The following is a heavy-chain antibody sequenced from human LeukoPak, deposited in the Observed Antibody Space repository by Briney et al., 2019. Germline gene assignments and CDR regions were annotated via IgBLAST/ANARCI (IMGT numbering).Heavy chain of an antibody. CDR3: ASDRIAVAGTSLCADY. D-gene: IGHD6-19*01. CDR2: ISAYNGNT. J-gene: IGHJ4*02. CDR1: GYTFTSYG. V-gene: IGHV1-18*01. Sequence: ASVKVSCKASGYTFTSYGISWVRQAPGQGLEWMGWISAYNGNTNYAQKLQGRVTMTTDTSTSTAYMELRSLRSDDTAVYYCASDRIAVAGTSLCADYWGQGTLVTVSS.